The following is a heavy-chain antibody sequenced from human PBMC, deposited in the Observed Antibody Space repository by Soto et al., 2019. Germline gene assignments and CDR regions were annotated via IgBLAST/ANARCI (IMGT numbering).Heavy chain of an antibody. V-gene: IGHV4-59*08. CDR1: GGSISSYY. CDR2: IYYSGST. Sequence: QVQLQESGPELVKPSETLSLTCTVSGGSISSYYWSWIRQPPGKGLEWIGYIYYSGSTNYNPSLKRRATISVDTSKNQFSLKLSSVTAADTAVYYCARSEGAFDIWGQGTMVTVSS. CDR3: ARSEGAFDI. J-gene: IGHJ3*02.